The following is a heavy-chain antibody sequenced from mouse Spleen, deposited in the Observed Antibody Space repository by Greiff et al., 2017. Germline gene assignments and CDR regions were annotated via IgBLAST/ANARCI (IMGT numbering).Heavy chain of an antibody. Sequence: EVQLQQSGPELVKPGASVKIPCKASGYTFTDYNMDWVKQSHGKSLEWIGDINPNNGGTIYNQKFKGKATLTVDKSSSTAYMELRSLTSEDTAVYYCARSSYYGNYEGYFNVWGAGTTVTVSS. CDR1: GYTFTDYN. CDR2: INPNNGGT. D-gene: IGHD2-10*01. V-gene: IGHV1-18*01. CDR3: ARSSYYGNYEGYFNV. J-gene: IGHJ1*01.